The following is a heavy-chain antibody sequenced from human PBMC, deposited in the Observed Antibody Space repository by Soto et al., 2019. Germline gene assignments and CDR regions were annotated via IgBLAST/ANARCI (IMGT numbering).Heavy chain of an antibody. CDR1: GGTFSSYA. D-gene: IGHD5-18*01. Sequence: ASVKVSCKASGGTFSSYAISWVRQAPGQGLERMGGIIPIFGTANYAQKFQGRVTITADESTSTAYMELSSLRSEDTAVYYCVRGRGQLWAPFDYWGQGTLVTVSS. CDR2: IIPIFGTA. J-gene: IGHJ4*02. CDR3: VRGRGQLWAPFDY. V-gene: IGHV1-69*13.